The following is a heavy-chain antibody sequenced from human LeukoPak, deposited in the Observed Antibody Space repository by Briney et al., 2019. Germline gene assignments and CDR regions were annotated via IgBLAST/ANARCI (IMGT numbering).Heavy chain of an antibody. J-gene: IGHJ6*03. CDR3: AAPSIAARPDALGYYYYYMDV. CDR2: IVVGSGNT. D-gene: IGHD6-6*01. CDR1: GFTFASSA. Sequence: GTSVKVSCKASGFTFASSAVQWVRQARGQRLEWIGWIVVGSGNTNYAQRFQERVTITRDMSTSTAYMELSSLRSEDTAVYYCAAPSIAARPDALGYYYYYMDVWGKGTTVTVSS. V-gene: IGHV1-58*01.